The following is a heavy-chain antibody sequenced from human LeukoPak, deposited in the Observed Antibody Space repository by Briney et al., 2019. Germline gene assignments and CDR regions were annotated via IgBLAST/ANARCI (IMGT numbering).Heavy chain of an antibody. J-gene: IGHJ4*02. CDR3: ARGRAYYYDSSGYYY. Sequence: SETLSLTCAVYGGSFSGYYWSRIRQPPGKGLEWIGEINHSGSTNYNPSLKSRVTISVDTSKNQFSLKLSSVTAADTAVYYCARGRAYYYDSSGYYYWGQGTLVTVSS. CDR2: INHSGST. D-gene: IGHD3-22*01. CDR1: GGSFSGYY. V-gene: IGHV4-34*01.